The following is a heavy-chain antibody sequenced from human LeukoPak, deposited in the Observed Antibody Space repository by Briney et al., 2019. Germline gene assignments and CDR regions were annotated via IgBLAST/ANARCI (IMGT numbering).Heavy chain of an antibody. V-gene: IGHV3-7*01. CDR1: GFTFSSYW. CDR2: IKQDGSEK. D-gene: IGHD3-10*01. Sequence: GGSLRLSCAASGFTFSSYWMSWVRQAPGKGLEWVANIKQDGSEKYYVDSVKGRFTISRDNAKNSLYLQMNSLRAEDTAVYYCARDGGSFSQLRWLQEEIAFDIWGQGIMVTVSS. CDR3: ARDGGSFSQLRWLQEEIAFDI. J-gene: IGHJ3*02.